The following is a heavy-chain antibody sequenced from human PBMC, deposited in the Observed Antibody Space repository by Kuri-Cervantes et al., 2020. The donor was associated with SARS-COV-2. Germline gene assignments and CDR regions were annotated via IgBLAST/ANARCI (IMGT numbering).Heavy chain of an antibody. CDR1: GFTFSSYS. D-gene: IGHD2-2*01. J-gene: IGHJ3*02. CDR3: ARSRGGGYCSSTSCYAGFDAFDI. CDR2: ISSSSSTI. Sequence: GGSLRLSCAASGFTFSSYSMNWVRQAPGKGLEWVSYISSSSSTIYYADSVKGRFTISRDNSKNTLYLQMNSLRAEDTAVYYCARSRGGGYCSSTSCYAGFDAFDIWGQGTMVTVSS. V-gene: IGHV3-48*01.